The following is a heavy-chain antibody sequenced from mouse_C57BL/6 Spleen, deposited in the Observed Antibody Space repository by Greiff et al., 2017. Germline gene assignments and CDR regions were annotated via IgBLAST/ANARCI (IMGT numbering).Heavy chain of an antibody. CDR3: ARGGILGRDYAMDD. Sequence: QVQLQQPGAELVLPGASVKLSCKASGYTFTSYWMHWVKQRPGQGLEWIGEIDPSDSYTNYNQKFKGKSTLTVDKSSSTAYMQISSLTSEDSAVYYCARGGILGRDYAMDDWGQGTSVTVSS. V-gene: IGHV1-69*01. CDR1: GYTFTSYW. CDR2: IDPSDSYT. J-gene: IGHJ4*01. D-gene: IGHD4-1*01.